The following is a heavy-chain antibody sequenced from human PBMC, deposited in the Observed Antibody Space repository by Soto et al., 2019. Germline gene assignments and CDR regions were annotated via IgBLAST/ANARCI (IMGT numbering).Heavy chain of an antibody. CDR2: IYGSDDK. CDR3: ARRYDPYYFDY. Sequence: QITLKESGPTLVKHTQTLTLTCTFSGFSLTTSAVAVGWIRQPPGKALEWLAIIYGSDDKFYSPSLKSGLTITKDTSTNQVVLTMTNMDPVDTATYYCARRYDPYYFDYWGQGTLVTVSS. J-gene: IGHJ4*02. CDR1: GFSLTTSAVA. D-gene: IGHD1-1*01. V-gene: IGHV2-5*01.